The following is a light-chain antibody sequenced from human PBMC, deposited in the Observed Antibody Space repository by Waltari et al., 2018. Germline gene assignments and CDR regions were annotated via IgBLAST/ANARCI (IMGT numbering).Light chain of an antibody. Sequence: EIVFTPSPGTLSLSQGERATLSCRARQSIGIYLAWYQQKSGQAPRLLTYHASSRATGIPDRFSGSGSGKDFSLTISRLEPEDFAVYYCQNYERLPATFGQGTKVEIK. V-gene: IGKV3-20*01. CDR3: QNYERLPAT. J-gene: IGKJ1*01. CDR1: QSIGIY. CDR2: HAS.